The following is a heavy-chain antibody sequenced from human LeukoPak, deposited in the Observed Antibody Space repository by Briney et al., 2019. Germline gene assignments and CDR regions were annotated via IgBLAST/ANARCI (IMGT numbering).Heavy chain of an antibody. Sequence: ASVKVSCKASGGTFSSYAISWVRQAPGQGLEWMGGIIPIFGTANYAQKFQGRVTITADESTSTAYMGLSSLRSEDTAVFYCARVALGRRWLQTSYYYGMDVWGQGTTVTVSS. CDR3: ARVALGRRWLQTSYYYGMDV. V-gene: IGHV1-69*13. J-gene: IGHJ6*02. CDR2: IIPIFGTA. CDR1: GGTFSSYA. D-gene: IGHD5-24*01.